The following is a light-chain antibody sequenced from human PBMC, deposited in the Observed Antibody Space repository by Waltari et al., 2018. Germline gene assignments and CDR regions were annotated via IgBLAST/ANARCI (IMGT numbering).Light chain of an antibody. Sequence: DIVLTQSPATLSLSPGERATLSCRASQGVNNYLAWYQQKPGQAPRLLIYGASNRATGIPARFSGSGSGTDFTLTISTLEPEDFAVYYCQQRRNWPLTFGGGTKVEIK. J-gene: IGKJ4*01. V-gene: IGKV3-11*01. CDR1: QGVNNY. CDR3: QQRRNWPLT. CDR2: GAS.